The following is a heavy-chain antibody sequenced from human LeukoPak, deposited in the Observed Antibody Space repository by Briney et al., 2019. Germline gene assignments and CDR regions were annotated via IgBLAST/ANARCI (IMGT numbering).Heavy chain of an antibody. J-gene: IGHJ4*02. CDR1: GFTVITND. V-gene: IGHV3-53*01. CDR3: ARGVEPLAANTLAY. Sequence: GGSLRLSCAASGFTVITNDMTWVRQAPGKGLEWVSVLYSDGNTKYADSVQGRFTISRDNSKNTLYLEMNGLSPDDTAVYYCARGVEPLAANTLAYWGQGTLVTVSS. D-gene: IGHD1-14*01. CDR2: LYSDGNT.